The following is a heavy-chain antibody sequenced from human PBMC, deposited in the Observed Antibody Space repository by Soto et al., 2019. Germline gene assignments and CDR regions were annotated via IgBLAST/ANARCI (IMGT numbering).Heavy chain of an antibody. CDR2: VYYSGTT. Sequence: QVQLQESGPGLLKPSETLSLTCSVSGGSVNNRTYYWSWIRQPPGKRLEWIGYVYYSGTTNYNPSLKSRVSISVETSKNQFSLSLSSVTAADTALYYCARTTAVPNTLRSRYYFDYWGQGTLVTVSS. CDR1: GGSVNNRTYY. D-gene: IGHD4-17*01. J-gene: IGHJ4*02. V-gene: IGHV4-61*01. CDR3: ARTTAVPNTLRSRYYFDY.